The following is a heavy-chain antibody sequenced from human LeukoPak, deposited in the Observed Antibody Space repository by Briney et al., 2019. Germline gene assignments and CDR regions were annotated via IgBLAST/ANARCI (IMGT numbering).Heavy chain of an antibody. J-gene: IGHJ5*02. CDR2: ISDTGGRT. Sequence: GGSLRLSCASSGFSFSDSAVSWVRHSPGEGLKWVSSISDTGGRTYYADSVKGRFTITRDNSRNTVNLQMNGLRAVDTARYFCAKGGQDFDFWRFDLWGQGILVIVSS. D-gene: IGHD3-3*01. CDR1: GFSFSDSA. V-gene: IGHV3-23*01. CDR3: AKGGQDFDFWRFDL.